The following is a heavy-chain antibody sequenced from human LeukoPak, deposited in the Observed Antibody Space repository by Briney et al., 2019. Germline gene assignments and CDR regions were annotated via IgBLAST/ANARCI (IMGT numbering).Heavy chain of an antibody. J-gene: IGHJ6*03. Sequence: SETLSLTCTVSGGSISSHYWSWIRQPPGKGLEWIGYIYYSGSTNYNPSLKSRVTISVDTSKNQFSLKLSSVTAADTAVYYCARVDPTIFGFRSYYYMDVWGKGTTVPVSS. CDR2: IYYSGST. CDR3: ARVDPTIFGFRSYYYMDV. V-gene: IGHV4-59*11. CDR1: GGSISSHY. D-gene: IGHD3-3*01.